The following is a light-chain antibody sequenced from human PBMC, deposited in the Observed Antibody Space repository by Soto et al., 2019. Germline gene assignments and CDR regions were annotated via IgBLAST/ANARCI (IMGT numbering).Light chain of an antibody. CDR2: GAS. V-gene: IGKV3-15*01. J-gene: IGKJ5*01. CDR1: QSISNQ. Sequence: EVVMTQSPATLSVSPGERATLSCRASQSISNQLAWYQQRPGQAPRLLISGASTRATGIPARFSGSGSGTEFTLTISSLEPEDFALYYCQQRSNWPITFGQGTRLEIK. CDR3: QQRSNWPIT.